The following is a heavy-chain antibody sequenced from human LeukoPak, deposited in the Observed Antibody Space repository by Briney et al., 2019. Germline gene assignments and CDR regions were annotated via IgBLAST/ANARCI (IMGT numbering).Heavy chain of an antibody. Sequence: TGGSLRLSCAASGFTFSSYGMHWVRQAPGKGLEWVAVISYDGSNKYYADSVKGRFTISRDNSKNTLYLQMNSLRAEDTAVYYCARSGIQSGYCSSINCYTGYWGQGTLVIVSS. D-gene: IGHD2-2*01. CDR3: ARSGIQSGYCSSINCYTGY. V-gene: IGHV3-30*03. CDR1: GFTFSSYG. J-gene: IGHJ4*02. CDR2: ISYDGSNK.